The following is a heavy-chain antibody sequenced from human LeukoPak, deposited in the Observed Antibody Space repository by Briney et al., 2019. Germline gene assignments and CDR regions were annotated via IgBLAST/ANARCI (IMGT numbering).Heavy chain of an antibody. D-gene: IGHD3-22*01. J-gene: IGHJ4*02. CDR2: INPNSGGT. Sequence: ASVKVSCKASGYTFTGYYMHWVRQAPGQGLEWMGWINPNSGGTNYAQKFQGRVTMTRDTSISTAYMELSRLRSDDTAVYYCARVRYYYDSSGYYKSYAEFDYWGQGTLVTVSS. V-gene: IGHV1-2*02. CDR1: GYTFTGYY. CDR3: ARVRYYYDSSGYYKSYAEFDY.